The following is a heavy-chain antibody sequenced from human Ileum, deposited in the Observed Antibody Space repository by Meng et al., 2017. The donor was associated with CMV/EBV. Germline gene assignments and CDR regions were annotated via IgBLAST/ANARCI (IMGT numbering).Heavy chain of an antibody. Sequence: QVQLQDSGPGLVKPSQTLSLTCTVSGGSITSGNYYWSWIRQPPGRGLEWIGYIYYSGSPYYKPSLKSRVTISLDTSKNQFSLNLRSVTATDSAVYYCVRQVVAASFDYWGQGALVTVSS. V-gene: IGHV4-30-4*08. CDR2: IYYSGSP. CDR1: GGSITSGNYY. CDR3: VRQVVAASFDY. D-gene: IGHD2-15*01. J-gene: IGHJ4*02.